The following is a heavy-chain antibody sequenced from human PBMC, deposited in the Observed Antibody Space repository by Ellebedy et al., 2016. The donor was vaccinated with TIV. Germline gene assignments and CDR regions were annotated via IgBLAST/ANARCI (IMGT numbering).Heavy chain of an antibody. CDR2: ISHTGSRT. CDR1: GFTFSRYA. Sequence: GESLKISCAASGFTFSRYAMSWVRQAPGKGLEWVSTISHTGSRTYYANSVEGRFIISRDNSKRTLYLQMNSLRAEDTAVYYCAKDMVFGDSKWEVDVWGQGTTVTVSS. V-gene: IGHV3-23*01. D-gene: IGHD1-26*01. J-gene: IGHJ6*02. CDR3: AKDMVFGDSKWEVDV.